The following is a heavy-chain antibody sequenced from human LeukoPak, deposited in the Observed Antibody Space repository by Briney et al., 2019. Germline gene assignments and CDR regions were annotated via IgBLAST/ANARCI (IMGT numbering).Heavy chain of an antibody. J-gene: IGHJ4*02. D-gene: IGHD6-13*01. V-gene: IGHV3-73*01. CDR3: TCIVAAADY. CDR1: GFTFSGSA. Sequence: GGSLRLSCAASGFTFSGSAMHWVRQASGKGLEWVGRIRSKANSYATAYAASVKGRFTISRDDSKNTAYLQMNSLKTKDTAVYYCTCIVAAADYWGQGTLVTVSS. CDR2: IRSKANSYAT.